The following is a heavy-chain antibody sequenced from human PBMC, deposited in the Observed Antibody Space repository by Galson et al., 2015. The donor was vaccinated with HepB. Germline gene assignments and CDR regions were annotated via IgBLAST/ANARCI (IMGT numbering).Heavy chain of an antibody. CDR3: AHIIITFGGVIGDDSFDI. J-gene: IGHJ3*02. CDR1: GFSLITRGVG. D-gene: IGHD3-16*02. Sequence: PALVKPTQTLTLTCTFSGFSLITRGVGVGWIRQPPGKALEWVAIIYWDDDKRYSPSLKSRLTIAKGTSKNQVVLTMANVDPVDTATYYCAHIIITFGGVIGDDSFDIWGQGTMVTVSS. CDR2: IYWDDDK. V-gene: IGHV2-5*02.